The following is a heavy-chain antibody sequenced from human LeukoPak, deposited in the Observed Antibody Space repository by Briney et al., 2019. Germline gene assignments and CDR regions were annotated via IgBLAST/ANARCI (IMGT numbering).Heavy chain of an antibody. J-gene: IGHJ3*02. V-gene: IGHV3-48*01. CDR1: GFTFSSYS. CDR2: ISSSSSTI. Sequence: GGSLRLSCAASGFTFSSYSMNWVRQAPGKGLEWVSYISSSSSTIYYADSVKGGFTISRDNAKNSLYLQMNCLRAEDTAVYYCARDGQWELPKGADAFDIWGQGTMVTVSS. CDR3: ARDGQWELPKGADAFDI. D-gene: IGHD1-26*01.